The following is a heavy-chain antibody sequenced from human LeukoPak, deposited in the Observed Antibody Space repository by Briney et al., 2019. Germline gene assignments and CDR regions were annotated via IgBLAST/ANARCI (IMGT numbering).Heavy chain of an antibody. Sequence: PGGSLRLSCAASGFTVSSNYMSRVRQAPGKGLEWVSVIYSGGNTYYADSVKGRFTISRDNSKNTLYLQMNSLRAEDTAVYYCAREQIILAAIYFDYWGQGTLVTVSS. CDR1: GFTVSSNY. CDR3: AREQIILAAIYFDY. V-gene: IGHV3-53*01. CDR2: IYSGGNT. D-gene: IGHD2-2*02. J-gene: IGHJ4*02.